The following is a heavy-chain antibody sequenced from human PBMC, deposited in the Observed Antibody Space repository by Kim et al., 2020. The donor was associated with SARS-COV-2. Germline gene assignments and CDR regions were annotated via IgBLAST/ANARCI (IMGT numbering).Heavy chain of an antibody. CDR1: GGSISSYY. J-gene: IGHJ3*02. CDR2: IYYSGST. D-gene: IGHD3-9*01. Sequence: SETLSLTCTVSGGSISSYYWSWIRQPPGKGLEWIGYIYYSGSTNYNPSLKSRVTISVDTSKNQFSLKLSSVTAADTAVYYCARDYDICAFDIWGQGTMVTVSS. V-gene: IGHV4-59*13. CDR3: ARDYDICAFDI.